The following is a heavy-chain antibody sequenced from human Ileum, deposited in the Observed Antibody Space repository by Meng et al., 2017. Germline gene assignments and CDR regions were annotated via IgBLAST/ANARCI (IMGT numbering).Heavy chain of an antibody. Sequence: VQLQEPGPGRVKPSETLSLSCAVLGDCISRYYWSWIRQPAGKGLEWIGRINTSGSTNYNPSLKSRLSMSVDTSRNQFSLKLSSVTAADTAVYYCARLEYCSGGTCYGDYWGQGTLVTVSS. CDR1: GDCISRYY. CDR2: INTSGST. V-gene: IGHV4-4*07. CDR3: ARLEYCSGGTCYGDY. J-gene: IGHJ4*02. D-gene: IGHD2-15*01.